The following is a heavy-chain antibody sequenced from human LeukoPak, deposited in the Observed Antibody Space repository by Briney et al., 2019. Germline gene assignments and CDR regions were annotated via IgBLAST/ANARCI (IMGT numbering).Heavy chain of an antibody. J-gene: IGHJ4*02. Sequence: PSETLPLTCTVSGGSISSGGYYWSWIRQHPGKGLEWIGYIYYSGSTYYNPSLKSRVTISVDTSKNQFSLKLSSVTAADTAVYYCARNYYDSSGYYYFDYWGQGTLVTVSS. CDR3: ARNYYDSSGYYYFDY. CDR2: IYYSGST. V-gene: IGHV4-31*03. CDR1: GGSISSGGYY. D-gene: IGHD3-22*01.